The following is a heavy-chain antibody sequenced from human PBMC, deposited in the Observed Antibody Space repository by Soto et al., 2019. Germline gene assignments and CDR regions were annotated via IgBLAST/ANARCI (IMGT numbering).Heavy chain of an antibody. D-gene: IGHD1-7*01. CDR3: ARRTISGYWYFDL. CDR2: ISGSGGST. V-gene: IGHV3-23*01. CDR1: GFTFSSYA. Sequence: EVQLLESGGGLVQPGGSLRLSCAASGFTFSSYAMSWVRQAPGKGLEWVSAISGSGGSTYYADSVKGRFTISRDNSKNTLYLQMNSLRAEDTAAYYCARRTISGYWYFDLWGRGTLVTVSS. J-gene: IGHJ2*01.